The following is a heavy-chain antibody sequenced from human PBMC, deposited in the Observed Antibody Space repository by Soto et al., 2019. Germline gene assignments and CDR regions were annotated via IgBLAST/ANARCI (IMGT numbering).Heavy chain of an antibody. CDR1: GGTFSSYA. CDR3: ASGYCSSTSCYRPGMDV. D-gene: IGHD2-2*03. J-gene: IGHJ6*02. V-gene: IGHV1-69*06. Sequence: SVKVSCKASGGTFSSYAISWVGQAPGQGLEWMGGIIPIFGTANYAQKFQGRVTITADKSTSTAYMELSSLRSEDTAVYYCASGYCSSTSCYRPGMDVWGQGTTVTVSS. CDR2: IIPIFGTA.